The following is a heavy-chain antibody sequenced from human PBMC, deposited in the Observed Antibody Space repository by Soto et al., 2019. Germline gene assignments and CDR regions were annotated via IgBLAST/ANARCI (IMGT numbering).Heavy chain of an antibody. J-gene: IGHJ4*02. D-gene: IGHD7-27*01. CDR3: ARSTGDIYFDY. CDR1: GGSVSSGSYY. Sequence: SETLSLTCTVSGGSVSSGSYYWSWIRQPPGKGLEWIGYIYFSGSTNYNPSLKSRVTISVDTSKNQFSLKLSSVTAADTAVYDCARSTGDIYFDYWGQGTLVTVSS. V-gene: IGHV4-61*01. CDR2: IYFSGST.